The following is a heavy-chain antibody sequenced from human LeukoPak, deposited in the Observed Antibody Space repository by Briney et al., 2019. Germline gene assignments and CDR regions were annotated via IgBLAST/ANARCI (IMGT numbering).Heavy chain of an antibody. CDR3: ARRWPGSHPFDY. J-gene: IGHJ4*02. V-gene: IGHV1-2*02. Sequence: ASVKVSCKASGYTFTGYYMHWVRQAPGQGLEWMGWINPNSGGTNYAQKFQGRVTMTRDTSISTAYLQWSSLKASDTAMYYCARRWPGSHPFDYWGQGTLVTVSS. D-gene: IGHD3-10*01. CDR1: GYTFTGYY. CDR2: INPNSGGT.